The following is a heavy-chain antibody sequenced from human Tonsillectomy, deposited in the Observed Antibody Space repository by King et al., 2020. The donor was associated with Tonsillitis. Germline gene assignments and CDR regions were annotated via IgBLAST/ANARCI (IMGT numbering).Heavy chain of an antibody. V-gene: IGHV4-39*02. J-gene: IGHJ5*02. CDR1: GGSISDTSYH. D-gene: IGHD3-22*01. CDR2: SDYSGKT. CDR3: ARDPGYSRGFDP. Sequence: LQLQESGPGLVKPSETLSLTCIVSGGSISDTSYHWGWLRQPPGKGLEWIGSSDYSGKTYYNSSLKSRVTILVDTSKNQFSLKLSSVTAADTAVDYCARDPGYSRGFDPWGQGTLVTVSS.